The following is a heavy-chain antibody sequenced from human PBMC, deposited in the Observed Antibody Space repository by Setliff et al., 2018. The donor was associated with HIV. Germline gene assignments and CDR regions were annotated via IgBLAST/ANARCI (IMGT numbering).Heavy chain of an antibody. Sequence: SETLSLTCTVSGGSISSSNYYWGWIRLPPGKGREWIGSIFYSGSANYNPSLTSPVTISVDTSKNQFSLKLRSVTAADTAVYWCAREDSSYHYFDSWGQGMLVTVSS. CDR1: GGSISSSNYY. J-gene: IGHJ4*02. CDR3: AREDSSYHYFDS. CDR2: IFYSGSA. V-gene: IGHV4-39*02. D-gene: IGHD3-22*01.